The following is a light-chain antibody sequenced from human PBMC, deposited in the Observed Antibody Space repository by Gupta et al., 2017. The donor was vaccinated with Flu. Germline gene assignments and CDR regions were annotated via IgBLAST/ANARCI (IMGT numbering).Light chain of an antibody. V-gene: IGLV6-57*01. J-gene: IGLJ1*01. CDR3: QSYDSSNQGV. Sequence: FLLTQPHSVSESPGKTVTISCTRSSGSIASNYVQWYQQHPGSSPTTVIYEDNQRPSGVPDRLSGSIDSSSHAASLTISGRKNEDEADYYCQSYDSSNQGVFGTGTKVTVL. CDR1: SGSIASNY. CDR2: EDN.